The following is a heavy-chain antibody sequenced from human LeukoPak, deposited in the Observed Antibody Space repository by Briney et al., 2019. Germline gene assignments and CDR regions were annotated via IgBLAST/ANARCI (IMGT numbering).Heavy chain of an antibody. CDR3: ARGHTAMVGKIDY. D-gene: IGHD5-18*01. J-gene: IGHJ4*02. CDR2: ISYDGSNK. Sequence: PGRSLRLSCAASGFTFSSYAMHWVCQAPGKGLEWVAVISYDGSNKYYADSVKGRFTISRDNSKNTLYLQMNSLRAEDTAVYYCARGHTAMVGKIDYWGQGTLVTVSS. CDR1: GFTFSSYA. V-gene: IGHV3-30*04.